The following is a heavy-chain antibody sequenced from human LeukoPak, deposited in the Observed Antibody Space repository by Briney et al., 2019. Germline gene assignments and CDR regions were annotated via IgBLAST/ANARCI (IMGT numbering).Heavy chain of an antibody. V-gene: IGHV1-2*02. CDR1: GYTFTGYY. D-gene: IGHD3-22*01. Sequence: ASVKVSCKASGYTFTGYYMHWVRQAPGQGLEWMGWINPNSGGTNYAQKFQGRVTMTRDTSISTAYMELSRLRSDDTAVYYCAREGVYDSSGYDYYYYYMDVRGKGTTVTISS. CDR2: INPNSGGT. CDR3: AREGVYDSSGYDYYYYYMDV. J-gene: IGHJ6*03.